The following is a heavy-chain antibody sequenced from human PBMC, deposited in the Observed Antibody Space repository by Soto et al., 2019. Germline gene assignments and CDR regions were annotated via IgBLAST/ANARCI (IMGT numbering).Heavy chain of an antibody. V-gene: IGHV2-5*02. D-gene: IGHD5-12*01. CDR3: AHRTIDGYNRNFDY. CDR1: GFSLSTSGVG. J-gene: IGHJ4*02. Sequence: QITLKESGPTLVKPTQTLTLTCTFSGFSLSTSGVGVGWIRQPPGKALEWLALIYWDDDKRYSPSLKSRLTITKDTSKNQVVLTMTNMDPVDTATYCCAHRTIDGYNRNFDYWGQGTLFTVSS. CDR2: IYWDDDK.